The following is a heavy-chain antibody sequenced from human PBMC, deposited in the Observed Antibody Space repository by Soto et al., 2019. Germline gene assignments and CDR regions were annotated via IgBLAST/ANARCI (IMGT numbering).Heavy chain of an antibody. CDR1: GGSISSSY. J-gene: IGHJ6*02. CDR3: ARARFQLLHPYYYGMDV. D-gene: IGHD2-15*01. CDR2: IYYTEKT. Sequence: QVQLQQSGPGLVKPSETLSLTCTVSGGSISSSYWSWIRKPPGKGLDWIGYIYYTEKTNYNPSQKSRVTISVDTSKNQFSLKLRSVTAADTGVYFCARARFQLLHPYYYGMDVWGQGTAVTVSS. V-gene: IGHV4-59*01.